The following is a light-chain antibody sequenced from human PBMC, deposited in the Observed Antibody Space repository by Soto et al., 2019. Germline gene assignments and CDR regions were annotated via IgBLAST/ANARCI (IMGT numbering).Light chain of an antibody. J-gene: IGKJ2*01. CDR3: QQYNNWPYT. CDR2: GAS. CDR1: QSVSNAY. Sequence: EIVLTQSPGTLSLSPRERATLSCRASQSVSNAYLAWYQHKVGQSPRLLIYGASNRAPGIPDRFSGSGSGTDFTLTISRLEPEDFAVYYCQQYNNWPYTFGQGTKLEIK. V-gene: IGKV3-20*01.